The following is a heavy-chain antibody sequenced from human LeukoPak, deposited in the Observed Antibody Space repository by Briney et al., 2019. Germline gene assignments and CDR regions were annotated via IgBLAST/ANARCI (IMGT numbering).Heavy chain of an antibody. Sequence: GGSLRLSCAASGFTFSSYWMSWVRQAPGKGLEWVSAISGSGGSTYYADSVKGRFTISRDNSKNTLYLQMNSLRAEDTAVYYCATYDTYSGYDAYYFDYWGQGTLVTVSS. V-gene: IGHV3-23*01. D-gene: IGHD5-12*01. CDR3: ATYDTYSGYDAYYFDY. J-gene: IGHJ4*02. CDR1: GFTFSSYW. CDR2: ISGSGGST.